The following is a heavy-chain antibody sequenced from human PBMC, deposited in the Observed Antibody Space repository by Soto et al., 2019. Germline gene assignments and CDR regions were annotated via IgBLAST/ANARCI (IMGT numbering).Heavy chain of an antibody. CDR2: IYYSGST. D-gene: IGHD2-8*01. J-gene: IGHJ5*02. Sequence: SETLSLTCTVSGGSISSYYWSWIRQPPGKGLEWIGYIYYSGSTNYNPSLKSRVTISVDTSKNQFSLKLSSVTAADTAVYYCARIPGYCTNGVCYTKWNWFDPWGQGTLVTVSS. CDR3: ARIPGYCTNGVCYTKWNWFDP. CDR1: GGSISSYY. V-gene: IGHV4-59*01.